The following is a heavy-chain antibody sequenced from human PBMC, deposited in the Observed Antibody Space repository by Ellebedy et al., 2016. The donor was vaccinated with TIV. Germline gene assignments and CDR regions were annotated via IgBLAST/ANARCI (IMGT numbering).Heavy chain of an antibody. Sequence: PGGSLRLSCAASGFTFSSYGMSWVRQAPGKGLEWVSAISGSGVSTYYADSVKGRFAISRDNSKNTLYLQMNSLKAEDTAVYYCAKEMYSSMVRGLADYWGQGTLVTVSA. J-gene: IGHJ4*02. V-gene: IGHV3-23*01. D-gene: IGHD3-10*01. CDR3: AKEMYSSMVRGLADY. CDR1: GFTFSSYG. CDR2: ISGSGVST.